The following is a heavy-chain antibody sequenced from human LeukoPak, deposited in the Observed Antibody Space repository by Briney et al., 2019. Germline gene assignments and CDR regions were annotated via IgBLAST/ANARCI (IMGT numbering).Heavy chain of an antibody. J-gene: IGHJ6*03. CDR1: GGSISSSSYS. V-gene: IGHV4-39*01. CDR3: ARGPARYYDFWSGYSYYMDV. Sequence: PSETLSLTCTVSGGSISSSSYSWGWIRQPPGKGLEWIGSIYYSGSTYYNPSLKSRVTISVDTSKNQFSLKLSSVTAADTAVHYCARGPARYYDFWSGYSYYMDVWGKGTTVTVSS. CDR2: IYYSGST. D-gene: IGHD3-3*01.